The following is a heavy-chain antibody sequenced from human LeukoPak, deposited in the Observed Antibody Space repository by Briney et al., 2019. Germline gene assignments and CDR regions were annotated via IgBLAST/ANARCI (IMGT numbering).Heavy chain of an antibody. Sequence: SETLSLTCAVSGYSISSGYYWGWIRQPPGKGLEWIGEINHSGSTNYNPSLKSRVTISVDTSKNQFSLKLSSVTAAGTAVYYCARAIVVVPAATNWFDPWGQGTLVTVSS. CDR1: GYSISSGYY. J-gene: IGHJ5*02. CDR3: ARAIVVVPAATNWFDP. V-gene: IGHV4-38-2*01. D-gene: IGHD2-2*01. CDR2: INHSGST.